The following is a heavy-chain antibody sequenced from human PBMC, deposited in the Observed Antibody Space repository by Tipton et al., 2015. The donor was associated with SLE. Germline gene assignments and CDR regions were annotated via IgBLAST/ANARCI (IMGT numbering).Heavy chain of an antibody. Sequence: SLRLSCEASGFTFSNYGMSWVRQVPGKGLECMAVIWYDGVNKFYADSVKGRFTISRDNSNNTLYLQMNSLRAEDTALYYCARGLGTGDDYWGQASLVTVSS. D-gene: IGHD7-27*01. V-gene: IGHV3-33*08. CDR1: GFTFSNYG. J-gene: IGHJ4*02. CDR2: IWYDGVNK. CDR3: ARGLGTGDDY.